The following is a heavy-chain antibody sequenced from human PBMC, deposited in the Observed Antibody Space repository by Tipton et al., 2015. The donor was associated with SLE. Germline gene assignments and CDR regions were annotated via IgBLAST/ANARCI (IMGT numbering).Heavy chain of an antibody. CDR2: INPSAGST. J-gene: IGHJ2*01. D-gene: IGHD6-13*01. Sequence: QVQLVQSGAEVKKPGASVKVSCKASGYTFTSYYMHWVRRAPGQGLEWMGIINPSAGSTSYAQKFQGRVIMTRDTSTSTVYMELSSLRSEDTAVYYCARDGPKTDRIAAAYWYFDLWGRGTLVTVSS. CDR3: ARDGPKTDRIAAAYWYFDL. V-gene: IGHV1-46*01. CDR1: GYTFTSYY.